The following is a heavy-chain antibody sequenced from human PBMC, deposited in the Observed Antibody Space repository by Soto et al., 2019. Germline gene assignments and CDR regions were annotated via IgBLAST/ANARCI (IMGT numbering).Heavy chain of an antibody. Sequence: QITLKESGPTLVKPTQTLTLTCTFSGFSLSTSGVGVGWIRQPPGKALEWLALIYWDDDKRYSPSLKSRLTITKDTSKNQVVLTMTNMYPVDTATYYCAHRLDAWDTAMVFDYWGQGTLVTVSS. V-gene: IGHV2-5*02. D-gene: IGHD5-18*01. CDR1: GFSLSTSGVG. CDR3: AHRLDAWDTAMVFDY. CDR2: IYWDDDK. J-gene: IGHJ4*02.